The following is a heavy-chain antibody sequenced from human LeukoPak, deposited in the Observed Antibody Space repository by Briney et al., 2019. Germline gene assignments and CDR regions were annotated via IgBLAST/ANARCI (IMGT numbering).Heavy chain of an antibody. D-gene: IGHD5-18*01. CDR3: ARDPHGYWWFDP. CDR2: INSNDSST. CDR1: GFTFSNYW. V-gene: IGHV3-74*01. J-gene: IGHJ5*02. Sequence: GGSLRLSCAASGFTFSNYWMHWVRQAPGKGLVWVSRINSNDSSTSYADSVKGRFTISRDNAKNTLYLQTNSLRAEDTAVYYCARDPHGYWWFDPWGQGTLVTVSS.